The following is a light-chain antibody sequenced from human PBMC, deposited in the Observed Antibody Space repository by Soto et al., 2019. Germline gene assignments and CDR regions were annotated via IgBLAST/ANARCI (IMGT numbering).Light chain of an antibody. CDR1: SSDIGGYNS. CDR2: DVS. CDR3: SSYTSSSILV. Sequence: QSALTQPASVSGSPGQSITISCTGTSSDIGGYNSVSWYQQHPGKAPKLMIYDVSNRPSGVSNRFSGSKSDNTASLTISGLQAEDDADYYCSSYTSSSILVFGGGTKLTVL. V-gene: IGLV2-14*03. J-gene: IGLJ2*01.